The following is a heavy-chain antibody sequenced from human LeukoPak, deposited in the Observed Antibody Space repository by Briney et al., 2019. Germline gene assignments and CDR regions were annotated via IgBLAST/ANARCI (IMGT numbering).Heavy chain of an antibody. CDR3: AKGQQHMVILDY. V-gene: IGHV3-23*01. D-gene: IGHD6-13*01. CDR2: ISGSGGST. J-gene: IGHJ4*01. CDR1: GLSFSSYA. Sequence: GGSLRLSCATSGLSFSSYAMSWVRQAPGKGLEWVSAISGSGGSTYYADSVKGRFTISRDNSKNTLYLHMNSLRAEDTAVYYCAKGQQHMVILDYWGHGTQVTVSS.